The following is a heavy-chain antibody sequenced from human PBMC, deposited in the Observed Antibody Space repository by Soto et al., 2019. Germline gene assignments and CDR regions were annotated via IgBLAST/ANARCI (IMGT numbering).Heavy chain of an antibody. CDR1: GGSIGTYY. CDR2: IYHSGST. D-gene: IGHD3-22*01. Sequence: QVQLQESGPGLVKPSETLSLTCTVSGGSIGTYYWTWIRQSPGKGLEWIAYIYHSGSTNYNPSLKSRVTLSVDTSKNQFSLKLSSVTAADTAVYYCARGWGYSGYGDLEWYFDVWGRGTLVTVSS. V-gene: IGHV4-59*01. J-gene: IGHJ2*01. CDR3: ARGWGYSGYGDLEWYFDV.